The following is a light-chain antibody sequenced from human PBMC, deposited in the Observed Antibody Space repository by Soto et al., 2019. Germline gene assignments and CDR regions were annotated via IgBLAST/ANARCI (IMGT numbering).Light chain of an antibody. Sequence: DIVMTQSPDSLAVSLGERATINCKSSQSVLYSSNNKNYLAWYQQKPGQPPKLLIYWASTRESGVPYRFSGSGSGTDFTLTISSLQAEDVAVYYCQQYYSTPPLTCGGGTKVEIK. CDR2: WAS. CDR1: QSVLYSSNNKNY. CDR3: QQYYSTPPLT. J-gene: IGKJ4*01. V-gene: IGKV4-1*01.